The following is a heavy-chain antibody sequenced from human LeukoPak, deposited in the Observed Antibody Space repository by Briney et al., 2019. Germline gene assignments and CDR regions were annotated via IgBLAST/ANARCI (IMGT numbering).Heavy chain of an antibody. V-gene: IGHV7-4-1*02. D-gene: IGHD3-10*01. CDR1: GYTSTSYD. J-gene: IGHJ5*02. CDR2: INTNAGNP. Sequence: ASVKVSCKASGYTSTSYDMNWVRQAPGQGLEWMGWINTNAGNPTYAQGFTGRFVFSLDTSVSTAYLQISSLKAEDTALYYCARAATMVRGYPDWFDPWGQGTLVTVSS. CDR3: ARAATMVRGYPDWFDP.